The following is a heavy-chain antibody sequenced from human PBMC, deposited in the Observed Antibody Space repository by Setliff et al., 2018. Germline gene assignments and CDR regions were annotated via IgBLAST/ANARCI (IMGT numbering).Heavy chain of an antibody. V-gene: IGHV3-23*03. CDR3: AKPRLELRWGFEY. J-gene: IGHJ4*02. D-gene: IGHD1-7*01. CDR2: IYRGDRST. CDR1: GFTFSNCW. Sequence: GGSLRLSCAASGFTFSNCWVSWVRQAPGKGLEWVSTIYRGDRSTFYADSVQGRFIIFRDGSKNTLYLQMDSLRGEDTAVYYCAKPRLELRWGFEYWGQGTPVTVSS.